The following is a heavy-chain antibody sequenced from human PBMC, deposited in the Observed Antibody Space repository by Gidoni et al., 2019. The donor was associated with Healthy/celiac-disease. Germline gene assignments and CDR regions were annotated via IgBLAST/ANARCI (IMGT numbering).Heavy chain of an antibody. Sequence: QVQLQQWGAGLLKPSETLSLTCAVYGGSFSGYYWSWIRQPPGKGLEWIGEINNSGSTNYNPSLKSRVTISVDTSKNQFSLKLSSVTAADTAVYYCARGRGSSSSPVKYWGQGTLVTVSS. J-gene: IGHJ4*02. CDR3: ARGRGSSSSPVKY. V-gene: IGHV4-34*01. CDR1: GGSFSGYY. D-gene: IGHD6-6*01. CDR2: INNSGST.